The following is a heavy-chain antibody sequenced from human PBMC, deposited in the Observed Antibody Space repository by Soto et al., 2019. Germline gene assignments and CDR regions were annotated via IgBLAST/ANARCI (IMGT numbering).Heavy chain of an antibody. CDR1: GYTLTELS. D-gene: IGHD3-22*01. CDR2: FDPEDGET. V-gene: IGHV1-24*01. Sequence: ASVKVSCKVSGYTLTELSMHWVRQAPGKGLEWMGGFDPEDGETIYAQKFQGRVTMTEDTSTDTAYMELSSLRSEDTAVYYCARDRTYYYDSSGSDQFDYWGQGTLVTVSS. CDR3: ARDRTYYYDSSGSDQFDY. J-gene: IGHJ4*02.